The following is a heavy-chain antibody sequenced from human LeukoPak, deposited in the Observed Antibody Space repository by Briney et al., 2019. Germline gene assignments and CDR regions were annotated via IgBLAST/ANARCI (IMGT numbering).Heavy chain of an antibody. Sequence: ASVKVSCKASRYTFSNYYMHWVRQAPGQGLEWMGRINPNSGGTNYAQKFQGRVTMTRDTSISTAYMELSRLRSDDTAVYYCVRSQGIAAAGLDYWGQGTLVTVSS. CDR3: VRSQGIAAAGLDY. J-gene: IGHJ4*02. V-gene: IGHV1-2*06. CDR2: INPNSGGT. D-gene: IGHD6-13*01. CDR1: RYTFSNYY.